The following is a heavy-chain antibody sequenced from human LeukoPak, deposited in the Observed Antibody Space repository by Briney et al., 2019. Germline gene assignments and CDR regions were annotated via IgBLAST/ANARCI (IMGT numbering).Heavy chain of an antibody. CDR2: MYYSGST. Sequence: SETLSLTCTVSGGSIRSYYWSWIRQPPGKGLEWIGYMYYSGSTCYNPSLKSRVTISVDTSKNQFSLELSSVTAADTALYFCARQLYVSGSYYAPMDVWGKGTTVTISS. J-gene: IGHJ6*03. V-gene: IGHV4-59*08. CDR3: ARQLYVSGSYYAPMDV. D-gene: IGHD3-10*01. CDR1: GGSIRSYY.